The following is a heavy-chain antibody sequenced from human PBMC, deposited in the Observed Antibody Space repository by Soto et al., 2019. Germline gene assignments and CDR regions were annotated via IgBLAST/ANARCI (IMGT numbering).Heavy chain of an antibody. D-gene: IGHD1-26*01. CDR1: GYSISIGNY. Sequence: SETLSLTCPVSGYSISIGNYWGWIRQPPGKRLEWIGSIYQSGSTYYNPSLRSRATISVDTSKNQFSLKLSSVTAADTAVYYCARVLGAPLYYFDYWGQGILVTAPQ. CDR2: IYQSGST. CDR3: ARVLGAPLYYFDY. V-gene: IGHV4-38-2*02. J-gene: IGHJ4*02.